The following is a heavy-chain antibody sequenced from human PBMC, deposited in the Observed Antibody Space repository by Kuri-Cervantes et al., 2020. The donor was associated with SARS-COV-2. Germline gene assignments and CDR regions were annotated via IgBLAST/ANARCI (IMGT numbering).Heavy chain of an antibody. Sequence: SETLSLTCAVYGGSFSGYYWGWIRQPPGKGLEWIAEINHSGSTNYNPSLKSRVTISVDTSKNQFSLNLSSVTAADTAVYYCASRKVIAILRCFDPRGQGTLVTVSS. J-gene: IGHJ5*02. D-gene: IGHD2-21*01. V-gene: IGHV4-34*01. CDR3: ASRKVIAILRCFDP. CDR2: INHSGST. CDR1: GGSFSGYY.